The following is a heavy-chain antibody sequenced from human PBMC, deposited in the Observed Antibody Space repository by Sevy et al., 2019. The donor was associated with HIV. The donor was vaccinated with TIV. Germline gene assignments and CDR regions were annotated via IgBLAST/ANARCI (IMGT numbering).Heavy chain of an antibody. Sequence: GGSLRLSCAASGFTFSSYAMSWVRQAPGKGLEWVSVFSGRGASTSYADSVKGRFTISRDSSKNTLYLQMNSLRVEDTAVYYCAKGWGSGSSSFDYWGQGALVTVSS. CDR1: GFTFSSYA. CDR3: AKGWGSGSSSFDY. CDR2: FSGRGAST. D-gene: IGHD3-16*01. V-gene: IGHV3-23*01. J-gene: IGHJ4*02.